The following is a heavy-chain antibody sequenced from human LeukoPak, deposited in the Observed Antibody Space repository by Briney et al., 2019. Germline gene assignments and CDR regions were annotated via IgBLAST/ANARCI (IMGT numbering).Heavy chain of an antibody. CDR1: GFAVSSNY. CDR2: ISSGGTT. D-gene: IGHD6-19*01. CDR3: ARKYNSGWWIDC. Sequence: PGGSLRLSCAASGFAVSSNYMSWVRQAPGKGLEWVSFISSGGTTHYADSVKGRFTISRDNSKNTLYLHVNTLRAEDTAVYYCARKYNSGWWIDCWGQGTLVTVSS. J-gene: IGHJ4*02. V-gene: IGHV3-53*01.